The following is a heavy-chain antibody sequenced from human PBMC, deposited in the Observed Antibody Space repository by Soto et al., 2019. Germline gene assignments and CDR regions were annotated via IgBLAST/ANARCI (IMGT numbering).Heavy chain of an antibody. J-gene: IGHJ1*01. D-gene: IGHD6-19*01. CDR2: ISWNSGSI. V-gene: IGHV3-9*01. CDR3: ANGGWYEGIAEYFQH. CDR1: GFTFDDYA. Sequence: EVQLVESGGGLVQPGRSLRLSCAASGFTFDDYAMHWVRQAPGKGLGWVSGISWNSGSIGYADSVKGRFTISRDNAKDSLYLQMNSLRAEDTALYYCANGGWYEGIAEYFQHWGQGTLVTVSS.